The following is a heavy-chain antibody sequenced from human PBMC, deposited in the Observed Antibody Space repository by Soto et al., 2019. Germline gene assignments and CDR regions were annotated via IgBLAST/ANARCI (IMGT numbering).Heavy chain of an antibody. Sequence: GGSLRLSCAASGFIFDTYGLTWVRQAPGKGLEWVSSISSGSSGSSYIYYADSVKGRFTVSRDNANNSLYLQMNSLRAEDTAVYYCARFSNVYCSTTSCYYYNYAIDVWGQGTTVTVSS. J-gene: IGHJ6*02. V-gene: IGHV3-21*01. CDR3: ARFSNVYCSTTSCYYYNYAIDV. D-gene: IGHD2-2*01. CDR2: ISSGSSGSSYI. CDR1: GFIFDTYG.